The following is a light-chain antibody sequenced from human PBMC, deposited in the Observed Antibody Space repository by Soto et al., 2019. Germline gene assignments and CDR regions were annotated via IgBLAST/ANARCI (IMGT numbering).Light chain of an antibody. Sequence: DIQMTQSPSSLSASVGDRVTITCRASQGIANSLAWYQQRPGKVPKLLIYGASTLQSGVASRFSGSGSGTDFTLTISSLQPEDVATSYCQKYGSVPLTFGGGTKVEIK. CDR3: QKYGSVPLT. J-gene: IGKJ4*01. CDR2: GAS. V-gene: IGKV1-27*01. CDR1: QGIANS.